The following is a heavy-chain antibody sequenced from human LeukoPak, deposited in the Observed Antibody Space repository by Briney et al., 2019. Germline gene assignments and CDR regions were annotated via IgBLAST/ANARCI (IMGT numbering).Heavy chain of an antibody. V-gene: IGHV3-74*01. J-gene: IGHJ6*03. D-gene: IGHD5-12*01. Sequence: PGGSLRLSCAASGFTFSSYWMHWVRQAPGKGLAWVSRVNSDGTGTTYADSVEGRFTTSRDNAKNTVYLQMNSLRAEDTAIYYCIRTLIVATSPYMDVWGKGTTVTVSS. CDR1: GFTFSSYW. CDR2: VNSDGTGT. CDR3: IRTLIVATSPYMDV.